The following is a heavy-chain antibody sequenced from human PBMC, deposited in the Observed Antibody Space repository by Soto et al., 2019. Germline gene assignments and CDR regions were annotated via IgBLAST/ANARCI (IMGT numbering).Heavy chain of an antibody. J-gene: IGHJ3*02. CDR1: GYTFTSYG. CDR2: ISAYNGKT. CDR3: AGAARLNAFDI. D-gene: IGHD3-22*01. V-gene: IGHV1-18*01. Sequence: QVQLVQSGAEVKKPGASVKVSCKASGYTFTSYGISWVRQAPGQGLEWMGWISAYNGKTTYAQQLQGRVTMTTDTSTSAAYMELRSVRSDDTAVYYCAGAARLNAFDIWGQGTMVTVSS.